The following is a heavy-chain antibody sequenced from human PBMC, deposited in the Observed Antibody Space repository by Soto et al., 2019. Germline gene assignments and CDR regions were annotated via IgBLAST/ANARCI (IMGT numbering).Heavy chain of an antibody. CDR3: AKGEATGYQYLGMDV. V-gene: IGHV4-30-4*01. CDR1: GGSISSGDYY. D-gene: IGHD3-16*01. CDR2: IYYSGST. Sequence: SETLSLTCTVSGGSISSGDYYWSWIRQPPGKGLEWIGYIYYSGSTYYNPSLKSRVTISVDTSKNQFSLKLSSVTAADTAVYYCAKGEATGYQYLGMDVWGQGTTVTVSS. J-gene: IGHJ6*02.